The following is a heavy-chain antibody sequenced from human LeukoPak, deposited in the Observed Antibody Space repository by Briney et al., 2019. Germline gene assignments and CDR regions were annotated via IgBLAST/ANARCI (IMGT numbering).Heavy chain of an antibody. V-gene: IGHV4-39*01. Sequence: SETLSLTCTVSGGSISSSSYYWGWIRQPPGKGLEWIGSIYYSGSTYYNPSLKSRVTISVDTSKNQFSLKLSSVTAADTAVYYCARHHIAAAGRSSFDYWGQGTLATVSS. CDR1: GGSISSSSYY. CDR3: ARHHIAAAGRSSFDY. J-gene: IGHJ4*02. D-gene: IGHD6-13*01. CDR2: IYYSGST.